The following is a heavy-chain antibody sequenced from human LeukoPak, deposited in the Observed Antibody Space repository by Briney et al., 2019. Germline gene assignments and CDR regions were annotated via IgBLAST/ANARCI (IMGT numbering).Heavy chain of an antibody. CDR3: ARSQYYDFWSGYLNYFDY. J-gene: IGHJ4*02. Sequence: ASVKVSCKASGYTFTGYYMHWVRQAPGQGLEWMGWINPNNGGTNYAQKFQGRVTMTRDTSISTAYMELSRLRSDDTAVYYCARSQYYDFWSGYLNYFDYWGQGTLVTVSS. V-gene: IGHV1-2*02. CDR2: INPNNGGT. D-gene: IGHD3-3*01. CDR1: GYTFTGYY.